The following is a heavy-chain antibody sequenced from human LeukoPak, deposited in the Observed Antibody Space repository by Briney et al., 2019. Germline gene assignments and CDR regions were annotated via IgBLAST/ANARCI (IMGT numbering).Heavy chain of an antibody. CDR1: GFTFVNAS. J-gene: IGHJ5*02. CDR3: TTGNP. Sequence: SGGSLRLSCLTSGFTFVNASMSWVRQAPGKGLEWVGLMKSKPEGGTTFYAAPVRGRFTISRDDSRNTLYLQMTSLTIGDTGVYYCTTGNPWGQGTLVTVSS. V-gene: IGHV3-15*01. CDR2: MKSKPEGGTT.